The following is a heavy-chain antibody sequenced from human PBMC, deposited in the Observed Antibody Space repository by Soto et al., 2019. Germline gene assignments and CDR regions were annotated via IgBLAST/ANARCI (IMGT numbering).Heavy chain of an antibody. Sequence: QVQLVQSGAEVKKPGSSVKVSCKASGGTFSSYAISWVRQAPGQGLEWMGGIIPIFGTANYAQKFQGRVTITADESTSTAYMGLSSLRSEDTAVYYCARRVWDGYNGWYFDLWGRGTLVTVSS. D-gene: IGHD5-12*01. V-gene: IGHV1-69*01. CDR3: ARRVWDGYNGWYFDL. CDR1: GGTFSSYA. J-gene: IGHJ2*01. CDR2: IIPIFGTA.